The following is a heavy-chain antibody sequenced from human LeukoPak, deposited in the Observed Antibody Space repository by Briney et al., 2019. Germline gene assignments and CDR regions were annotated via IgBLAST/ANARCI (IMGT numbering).Heavy chain of an antibody. CDR1: GFTFRSYA. D-gene: IGHD5-18*01. Sequence: PGGSLRLSXAASGFTFRSYAMSWVRQAPGEGLEWVSAISGSGGSTYYADSVKGRFTISRDNSKNTLYLQMNSLRAEDTAVYYCAKTIRWIQLWSLDYWGQGTLVTVSS. CDR2: ISGSGGST. CDR3: AKTIRWIQLWSLDY. J-gene: IGHJ4*02. V-gene: IGHV3-23*01.